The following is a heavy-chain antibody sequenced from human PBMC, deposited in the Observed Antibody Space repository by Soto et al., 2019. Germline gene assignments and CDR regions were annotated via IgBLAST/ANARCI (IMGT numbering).Heavy chain of an antibody. D-gene: IGHD2-2*01. J-gene: IGHJ6*02. V-gene: IGHV4-61*01. CDR3: ARFVRSCSATTCSTRADV. CDR2: VFYSGST. CDR1: GGSVRSGRYY. Sequence: SETLSLTCTVSGGSVRSGRYYWSWIRQPPGKGLEWIGYVFYSGSTRYNPSLNSRVTISVDTSKNQFSLKLRSVIVADTAVYHCARFVRSCSATTCSTRADVWGQGITVTVSS.